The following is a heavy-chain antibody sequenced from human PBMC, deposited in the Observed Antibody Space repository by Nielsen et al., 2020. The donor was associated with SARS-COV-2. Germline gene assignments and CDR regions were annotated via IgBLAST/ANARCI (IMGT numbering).Heavy chain of an antibody. J-gene: IGHJ4*02. CDR3: ARNTYGGSTDY. CDR2: ISPRDSDT. V-gene: IGHV5-51*01. Sequence: GESLKISCQGSGYTFTSYWIGWVRQMPGKGLEWMGVISPRDSDTRYNPSFQGQVTISADKSISTVYLQWSGLKASDSAMYYCARNTYGGSTDYWGQGTLVTVSS. CDR1: GYTFTSYW. D-gene: IGHD4-23*01.